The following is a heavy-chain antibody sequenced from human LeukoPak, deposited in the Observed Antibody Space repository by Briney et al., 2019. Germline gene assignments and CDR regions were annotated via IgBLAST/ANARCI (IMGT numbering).Heavy chain of an antibody. J-gene: IGHJ6*03. CDR2: VYYSGRT. V-gene: IGHV4-59*01. CDR3: ARVYGSGSYYMDV. Sequence: PSETLSLTCTVSGGSISTYYWNWVRQPPGKGREGIGYVYYSGRTNYNPSLKSRVTISIDKSKSQFSLKLSSVTAADTAVYYCARVYGSGSYYMDVWGKGTTVTISS. CDR1: GGSISTYY. D-gene: IGHD3-10*01.